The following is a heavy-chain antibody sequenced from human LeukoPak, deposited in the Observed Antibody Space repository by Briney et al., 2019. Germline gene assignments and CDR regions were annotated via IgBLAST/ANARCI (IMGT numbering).Heavy chain of an antibody. D-gene: IGHD3-10*01. Sequence: GGSLRLSCAASGFTFRNYAMHWVRQAPGKGPEWVAVISKDGTNKYYSDSVKGRFTISRDNSKNTLSLQMDSLRAEDTAVYYCARDPYYSSGTCPDYWGQGTLVTVSS. J-gene: IGHJ4*02. CDR2: ISKDGTNK. V-gene: IGHV3-30*04. CDR1: GFTFRNYA. CDR3: ARDPYYSSGTCPDY.